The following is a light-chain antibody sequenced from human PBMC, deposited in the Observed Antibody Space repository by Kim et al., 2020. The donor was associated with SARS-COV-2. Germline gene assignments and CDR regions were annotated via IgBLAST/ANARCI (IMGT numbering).Light chain of an antibody. CDR1: SSDVGGYNY. Sequence: GQSVTISCTGTSSDVGGYNYVSWYQQHPGKAPKLMIYDVSKRPSGVPDRFSVSKSGNTASLTISGLQAEDEADYYCCSYAGSYTYVFGTGTKVTVL. J-gene: IGLJ1*01. V-gene: IGLV2-11*01. CDR2: DVS. CDR3: CSYAGSYTYV.